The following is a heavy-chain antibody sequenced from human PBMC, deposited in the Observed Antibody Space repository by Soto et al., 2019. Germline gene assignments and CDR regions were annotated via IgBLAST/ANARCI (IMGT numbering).Heavy chain of an antibody. V-gene: IGHV4-34*01. CDR1: GGSFSGYY. J-gene: IGHJ6*02. D-gene: IGHD3-10*01. CDR2: INHSGST. Sequence: SETLSLTCAVYGGSFSGYYWSWIRQPPGEGLEWIGEINHSGSTNYNPSLKSRVTTSVDTSKNQFSLKLSAVTAADTAVYYCARHYYGSGSDYGYYYYYGMDVWGQGTTVTVSS. CDR3: ARHYYGSGSDYGYYYYYGMDV.